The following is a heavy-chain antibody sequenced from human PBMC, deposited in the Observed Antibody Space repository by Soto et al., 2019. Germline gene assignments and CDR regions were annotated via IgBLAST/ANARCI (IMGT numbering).Heavy chain of an antibody. J-gene: IGHJ6*02. D-gene: IGHD2-21*01. CDR1: GFTFSSYG. CDR2: IWYDGSNK. Sequence: QVQLVESGGGVVQPGRSLRLSCAASGFTFSSYGMHWVRQAPGKGLEWVAVIWYDGSNKYYADSVKGRFTISRDNSKNTLYLQMNSLRAEDTAVYYCARDHSQIYGMDVWGQGTTVTVSS. V-gene: IGHV3-33*01. CDR3: ARDHSQIYGMDV.